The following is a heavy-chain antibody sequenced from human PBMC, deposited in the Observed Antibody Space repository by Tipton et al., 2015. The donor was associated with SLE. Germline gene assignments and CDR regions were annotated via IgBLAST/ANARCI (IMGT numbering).Heavy chain of an antibody. V-gene: IGHV1-18*01. Sequence: QSGAEVKKPGASVKVSCKASGYTFISYGINWVRQAPGQGLEWMGWISGYNGDTNYAQNFQGRITMTTDTSTSTVYMELRSLRSDDTAVYYCARSYGFDSSANHHDAFDIWGQGTVITVSS. CDR3: ARSYGFDSSANHHDAFDI. D-gene: IGHD3-22*01. CDR2: ISGYNGDT. CDR1: GYTFISYG. J-gene: IGHJ3*02.